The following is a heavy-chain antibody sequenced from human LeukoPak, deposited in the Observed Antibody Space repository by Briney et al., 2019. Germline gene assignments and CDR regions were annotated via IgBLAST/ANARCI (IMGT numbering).Heavy chain of an antibody. J-gene: IGHJ6*03. V-gene: IGHV1-2*06. Sequence: ASVKVSCKASGYTFTSYGISWVRQAPGQGLEWMGRINPNSGGTNYAQKFQGRVTMTRDTSISTAYMELSRLRSDDTAVYYCARGRITMVRGVIISYYMDVWGKGTTVTVSS. CDR3: ARGRITMVRGVIISYYMDV. D-gene: IGHD3-10*01. CDR2: INPNSGGT. CDR1: GYTFTSYG.